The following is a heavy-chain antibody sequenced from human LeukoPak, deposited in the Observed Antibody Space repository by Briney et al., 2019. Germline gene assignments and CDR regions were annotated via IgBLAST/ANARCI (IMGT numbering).Heavy chain of an antibody. Sequence: GGSLRLSCAASGFTFSSYGMHWVRQAPGKGLEWVAVISYDGSNKYYADSVKGRFTISRDNSKNTLYLQMSSLRAEDTAVYYCAKDLNSYGYGDYFDYWGQGTLVTVSS. CDR3: AKDLNSYGYGDYFDY. V-gene: IGHV3-30*18. CDR1: GFTFSSYG. J-gene: IGHJ4*02. D-gene: IGHD5-18*01. CDR2: ISYDGSNK.